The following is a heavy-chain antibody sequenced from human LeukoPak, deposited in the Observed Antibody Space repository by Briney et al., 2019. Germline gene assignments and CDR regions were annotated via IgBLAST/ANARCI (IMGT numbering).Heavy chain of an antibody. CDR1: GYTFGDYY. V-gene: IGHV1-2*02. D-gene: IGHD4-23*01. Sequence: GASVKVSCNGSGYTFGDYYLHWIRQAPGQGLEWMGWIHRNDDGTYYAQKFQGRVSITRDTSISTAYMELSSLRSDDTAVYYCARVPDYGGNSFFDSWGQGTLVTVSS. J-gene: IGHJ4*02. CDR2: IHRNDDGT. CDR3: ARVPDYGGNSFFDS.